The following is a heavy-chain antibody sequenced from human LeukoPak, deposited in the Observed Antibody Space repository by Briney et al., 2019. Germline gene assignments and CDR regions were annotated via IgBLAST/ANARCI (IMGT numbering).Heavy chain of an antibody. CDR1: GFTFSSYW. J-gene: IGHJ4*02. V-gene: IGHV3-7*01. D-gene: IGHD6-19*01. CDR3: APGWYRSYFDY. CDR2: IKQDGSEK. Sequence: GGSLRLSCAASGFTFSSYWMSWVRQAPGKGLEWVANIKQDGSEKYYVDSVKGRFTISRDSAKNSLYLQMNSLRAEDTAVYYCAPGWYRSYFDYWGQGTLVTVSS.